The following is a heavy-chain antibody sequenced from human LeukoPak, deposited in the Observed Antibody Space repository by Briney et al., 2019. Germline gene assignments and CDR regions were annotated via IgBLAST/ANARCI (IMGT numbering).Heavy chain of an antibody. V-gene: IGHV4-39*07. J-gene: IGHJ4*02. Sequence: IPSETLSLTCIVSGGSISSSSYYWGWIRQPPGKGLEWIGIIYHSGTTYSNPPLKSRVTISVDTSKNQFSLKLSSVTAEDTAVYYCARGAYSYVGYFDYWGQGTLVTVSS. D-gene: IGHD5-18*01. CDR3: ARGAYSYVGYFDY. CDR1: GGSISSSSYY. CDR2: IYHSGTT.